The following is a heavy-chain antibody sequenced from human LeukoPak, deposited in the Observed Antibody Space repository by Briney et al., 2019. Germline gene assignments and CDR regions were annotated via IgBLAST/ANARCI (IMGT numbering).Heavy chain of an antibody. V-gene: IGHV4-59*01. J-gene: IGHJ4*02. Sequence: SETLSLTCTVSGGSISRYYWSWIRQPPGKGLEWIGYIFYSGSTNYNSSLKSRVTISVDTYKNQLSLKLSSVTAADTAVYYCARTRYDSKSCFDYWGQGTLVTVSS. CDR2: IFYSGST. D-gene: IGHD3-22*01. CDR1: GGSISRYY. CDR3: ARTRYDSKSCFDY.